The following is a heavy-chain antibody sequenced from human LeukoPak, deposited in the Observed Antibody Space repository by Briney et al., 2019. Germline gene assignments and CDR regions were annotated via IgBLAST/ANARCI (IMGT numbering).Heavy chain of an antibody. V-gene: IGHV3-7*01. Sequence: GGSLRLSCVASGFTFSNYYMTWVRQAPGKGLEWVAGIKPDGSQTYFMDSVKGRFTISRDNAKNTLYLQMNTLRVEGAAVYYCARDLYHGSDEWGQGTLVTVSS. CDR2: IKPDGSQT. CDR3: ARDLYHGSDE. CDR1: GFTFSNYY. D-gene: IGHD3-10*01. J-gene: IGHJ4*02.